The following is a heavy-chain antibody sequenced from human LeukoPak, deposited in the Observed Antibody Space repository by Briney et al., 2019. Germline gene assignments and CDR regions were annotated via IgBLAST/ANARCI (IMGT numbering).Heavy chain of an antibody. D-gene: IGHD3-16*01. CDR3: ARGTVQMGMGERFFYF. V-gene: IGHV4-59*01. Sequence: PLETLSLPCSVSGGSINNYWNLIRLSPGEGLDWIGYLYYSGTTTYNPSLKSRGSMSVDTSRNQFSLRLSSVTAADTAIYYCARGTVQMGMGERFFYFWGQGTLVTVSS. CDR2: LYYSGTT. CDR1: GGSINNY. J-gene: IGHJ4*02.